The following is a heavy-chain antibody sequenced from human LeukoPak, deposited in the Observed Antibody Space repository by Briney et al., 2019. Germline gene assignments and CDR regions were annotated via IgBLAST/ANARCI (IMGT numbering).Heavy chain of an antibody. CDR2: ISDSGGST. Sequence: PGGSLRLSCAASGFTFSSYAMSWVRQAPGKGLEWVSTISDSGGSTYYADPVKGRITISRDNSKNTLYLQMNSLRAEDTAVYYCARDGYSSSWSYDAFDIWGQGTMVTVSS. V-gene: IGHV3-23*01. CDR3: ARDGYSSSWSYDAFDI. CDR1: GFTFSSYA. D-gene: IGHD6-13*01. J-gene: IGHJ3*02.